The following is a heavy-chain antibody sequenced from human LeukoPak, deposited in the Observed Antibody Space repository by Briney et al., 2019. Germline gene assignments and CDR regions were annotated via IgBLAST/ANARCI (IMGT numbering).Heavy chain of an antibody. Sequence: GGSLRLSCAASGFTFNSYAMSWVRQAPGKGLEWVSAIRGSGGGTYYADSVKGRFTISRDNSKNTLYLQMNSLRAEDTAVYYCANSYGDYSSGYFDYWGQGTLVTVSS. CDR1: GFTFNSYA. D-gene: IGHD4-17*01. V-gene: IGHV3-23*01. J-gene: IGHJ4*02. CDR3: ANSYGDYSSGYFDY. CDR2: IRGSGGGT.